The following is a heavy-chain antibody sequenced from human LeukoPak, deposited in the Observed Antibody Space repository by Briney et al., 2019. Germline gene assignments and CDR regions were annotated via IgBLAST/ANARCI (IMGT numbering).Heavy chain of an antibody. J-gene: IGHJ3*02. CDR3: ARTMVRASPFGESSCAFDI. V-gene: IGHV1-69*06. CDR1: GGTFSSYA. Sequence: SVKVSCKASGGTFSSYAISWVRQAPGQGLEWMGGIIPIFGTANYAQKFQGRVTITADKSTSTAYMELSSLRSEDTAVYYCARTMVRASPFGESSCAFDIWGQGTMVTVSS. D-gene: IGHD3-10*01. CDR2: IIPIFGTA.